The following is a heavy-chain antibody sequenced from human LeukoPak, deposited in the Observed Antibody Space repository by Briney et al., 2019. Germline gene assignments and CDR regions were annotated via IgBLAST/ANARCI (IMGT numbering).Heavy chain of an antibody. CDR2: IRDDGSNK. Sequence: GGSLRLSCAASGFTFSSNGVHWVRQAPGKGLEWVAFIRDDGSNKHYADSVKGRFTISRDKSKNTLYLQMNSLRAEDTALYYCAKDYRTIGFDYWGQGILVTVSS. CDR1: GFTFSSNG. V-gene: IGHV3-30*02. J-gene: IGHJ4*02. CDR3: AKDYRTIGFDY. D-gene: IGHD1/OR15-1a*01.